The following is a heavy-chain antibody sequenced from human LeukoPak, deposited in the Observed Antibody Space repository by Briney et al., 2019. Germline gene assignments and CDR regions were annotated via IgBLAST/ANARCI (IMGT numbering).Heavy chain of an antibody. D-gene: IGHD3-10*01. CDR3: TRPYGSGSYGSLEV. CDR1: GFTFGDSA. J-gene: IGHJ6*02. Sequence: PGGSLRLSCAGAGFTFGDSAIHWVRQASGKGLEWVCRIRTKGNNYATGYSASVKGRFTISRDDSKSMAFLELNSLKAEDTAVYFCTRPYGSGSYGSLEVWGQGTTVTVSS. CDR2: IRTKGNNYAT. V-gene: IGHV3-73*01.